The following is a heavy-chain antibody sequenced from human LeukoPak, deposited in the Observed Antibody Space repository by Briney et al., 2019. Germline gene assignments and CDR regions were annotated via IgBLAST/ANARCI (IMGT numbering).Heavy chain of an antibody. V-gene: IGHV4-34*01. CDR2: INHSGST. CDR3: ARVQTPTYYYDSSGYYRFDY. CDR1: GGSFSGYY. Sequence: ASETLSLTCAVYGGSFSGYYWSWIRQPPGKGLEWIGEINHSGSTNYNPSLKSRVTISVDTSKNQFSLKLSSVTAADTAVYYCARVQTPTYYYDSSGYYRFDYWGQGTLVTVSP. D-gene: IGHD3-22*01. J-gene: IGHJ4*02.